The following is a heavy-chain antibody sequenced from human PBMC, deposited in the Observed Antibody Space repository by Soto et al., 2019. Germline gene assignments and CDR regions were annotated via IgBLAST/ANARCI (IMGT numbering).Heavy chain of an antibody. J-gene: IGHJ4*02. CDR3: ATNYGSGSTHFDY. D-gene: IGHD3-10*01. Sequence: QVQLVQSGAEVRKPGSSVKVSCTASGDTFNFYTISWVRQAPGQGLEWMGRVIPMLRMSNYAQKFQGRVTISADKSTSTDYMALSSLRSDDTAVYYCATNYGSGSTHFDYWGQGTLVTVSS. CDR2: VIPMLRMS. CDR1: GDTFNFYT. V-gene: IGHV1-69*02.